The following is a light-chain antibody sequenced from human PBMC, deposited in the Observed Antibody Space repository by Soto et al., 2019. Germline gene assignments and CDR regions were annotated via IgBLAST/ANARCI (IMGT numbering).Light chain of an antibody. CDR3: QQYNSYQIT. CDR1: QNINNY. CDR2: DAS. Sequence: DIQMTQSPSSLSASVGDRVTITCQASQNINNYLNWYQQKPGKAPKLLIYDASSLESGVPSRFSGSGSGTEFTLTISSLQPDDFATYYCQQYNSYQITFGQGTRLEIK. J-gene: IGKJ5*01. V-gene: IGKV1-5*01.